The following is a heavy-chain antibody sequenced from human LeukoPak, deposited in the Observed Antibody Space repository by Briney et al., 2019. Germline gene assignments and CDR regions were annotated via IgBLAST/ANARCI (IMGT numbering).Heavy chain of an antibody. J-gene: IGHJ3*02. D-gene: IGHD5-12*01. CDR2: ISSTGTYI. CDR1: GFTFSSYS. V-gene: IGHV3-21*01. CDR3: ARDRGYDNAFDI. Sequence: PGGSLRLSCAASGFTFSSYSMNWVRQSPGKGLEWVSSISSTGTYIFYGDSVKGRFTVSRDNAKNTLYLQMNSLRAEDTAVYYCARDRGYDNAFDIWGQGTMVTVSS.